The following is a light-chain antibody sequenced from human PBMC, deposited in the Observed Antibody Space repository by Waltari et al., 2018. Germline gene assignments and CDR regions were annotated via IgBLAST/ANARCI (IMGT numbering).Light chain of an antibody. CDR3: QLYGSPVLYT. V-gene: IGKV3-20*01. CDR2: GAS. J-gene: IGKJ2*01. CDR1: QNRTKRY. Sequence: VWTQSPGTLSLSPGERATFSCRARQNRTKRYLAWYQQQPGQAPRLLIYGASSRAAGVPDRFSGSGAGTDFTIPISSLVPEDFAVYYCQLYGSPVLYTFGQGTKLEIK.